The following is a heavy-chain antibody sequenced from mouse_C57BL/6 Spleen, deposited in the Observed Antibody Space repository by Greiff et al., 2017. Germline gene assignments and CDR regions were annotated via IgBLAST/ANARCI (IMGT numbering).Heavy chain of an antibody. V-gene: IGHV1-55*01. CDR1: GYTFTSYW. D-gene: IGHD2-3*01. CDR2: IYPGSGST. CDR3: ARWDGYYLPWFAY. J-gene: IGHJ3*01. Sequence: VQLQQPGAELVKPGASVKMSCKASGYTFTSYWITWVKQRPGQGLEWIGDIYPGSGSTNYNEKFKSKATLTVDTSSSTAYMQLSSLTSEDSAVYYCARWDGYYLPWFAYWGQGTLVTVSA.